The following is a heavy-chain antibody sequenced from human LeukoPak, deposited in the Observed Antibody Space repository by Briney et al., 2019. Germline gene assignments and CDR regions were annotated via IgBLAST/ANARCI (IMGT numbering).Heavy chain of an antibody. CDR2: IYSGGST. D-gene: IGHD6-13*01. CDR1: GFTVSSNY. CDR3: ARGRTSRSYSSSPPSY. Sequence: PGGSLRLSCAASGFTVSSNYMSWVRQAPGKGLEWVSVIYSGGSTYYADSVKGRFTISRDNSKNTLYLQMNSLRAEDTAVYYCARGRTSRSYSSSPPSYWGQGTLVTVSS. V-gene: IGHV3-66*01. J-gene: IGHJ4*02.